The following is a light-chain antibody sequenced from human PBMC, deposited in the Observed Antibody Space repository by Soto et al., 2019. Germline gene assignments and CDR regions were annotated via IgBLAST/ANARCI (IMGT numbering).Light chain of an antibody. CDR3: QHYNSYSEA. CDR1: QTISSW. Sequence: HLTQSPSTLSGSVGDRVTSTCRASQTISSWLAWYQQKPGKAPKLLIYKASTLKSGVPSRFSGSGSGTEFTLTISSLQPDDFATYYCQHYNSYSEAFGQGTKVDIK. V-gene: IGKV1-5*03. J-gene: IGKJ1*01. CDR2: KAS.